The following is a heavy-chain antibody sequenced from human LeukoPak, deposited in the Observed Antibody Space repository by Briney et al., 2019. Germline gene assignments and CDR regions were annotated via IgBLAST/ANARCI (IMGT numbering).Heavy chain of an antibody. CDR3: ARARAPTYYYDSSGYKYAFDI. CDR1: GYTFTSYY. J-gene: IGHJ3*02. D-gene: IGHD3-22*01. CDR2: INPSGGST. Sequence: ASVKVACTASGYTFTSYYMHWVRQAPGQGLEWMGIINPSGGSTSYAQKFQGRVTMTRDTSTSTVYMELSSLRSEDTAVYYCARARAPTYYYDSSGYKYAFDIWGQGTMVTVSS. V-gene: IGHV1-46*01.